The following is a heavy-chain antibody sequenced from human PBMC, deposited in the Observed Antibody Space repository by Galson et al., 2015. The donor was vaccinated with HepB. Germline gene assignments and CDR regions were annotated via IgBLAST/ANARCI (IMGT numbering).Heavy chain of an antibody. CDR1: NDSITDGDFF. Sequence: TLSLTCTVSNDSITDGDFFWSWIRQPPGKGLEWIGYIHDTGNTYYIPSLKSRVTMPIDTSRNQFSLRLSSVTAADTAVYYCARELYYDSRIDSWGQGTLVTVSS. V-gene: IGHV4-30-4*01. CDR2: IHDTGNT. D-gene: IGHD3-22*01. CDR3: ARELYYDSRIDS. J-gene: IGHJ4*02.